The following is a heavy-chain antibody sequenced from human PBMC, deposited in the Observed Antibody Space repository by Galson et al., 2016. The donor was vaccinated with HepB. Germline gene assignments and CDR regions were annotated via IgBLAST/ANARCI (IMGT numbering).Heavy chain of an antibody. Sequence: SLRLSCAASGFSLGTYGMHWVRQAPGKGLEWVAVIWNDGRNQYYADSVKGRFTISGDNSKNTLYVQMNSLRAEDTAVYYCARDRGCRSRFLEWQFDFWGQGTLVTVSS. CDR2: IWNDGRNQ. CDR3: ARDRGCRSRFLEWQFDF. D-gene: IGHD3-3*01. CDR1: GFSLGTYG. J-gene: IGHJ4*02. V-gene: IGHV3-33*01.